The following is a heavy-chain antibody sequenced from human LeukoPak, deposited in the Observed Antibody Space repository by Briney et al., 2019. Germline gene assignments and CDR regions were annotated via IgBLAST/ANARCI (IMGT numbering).Heavy chain of an antibody. Sequence: PSETLSLTCTVSGGSISDYYWNWIRQPPGKGLEWIGYIYYSGSTNYNPSLKSRVTISVDTSKNQFSLKLSSVTAADTAVYYCAREYWGDGAFDIWGQGTMVTVSS. D-gene: IGHD2-8*02. CDR1: GGSISDYY. CDR3: AREYWGDGAFDI. CDR2: IYYSGST. V-gene: IGHV4-59*01. J-gene: IGHJ3*02.